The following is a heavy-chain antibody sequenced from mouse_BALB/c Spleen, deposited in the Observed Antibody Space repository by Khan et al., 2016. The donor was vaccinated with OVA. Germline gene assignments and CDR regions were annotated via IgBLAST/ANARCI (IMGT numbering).Heavy chain of an antibody. CDR3: ARDLGSSHWYFDV. CDR1: GFSLTSYG. V-gene: IGHV2-9*02. D-gene: IGHD1-1*01. Sequence: QVQLKESGPGLVAPSQSLSITCTVSGFSLTSYGVHWVRQPPGKDLEWLGVIWTGGSTNYNSALRSRLTIKKDNSKSQVFLKMNNLQTDDTAMYCCARDLGSSHWYFDVWGAGTTVTVSS. J-gene: IGHJ1*01. CDR2: IWTGGST.